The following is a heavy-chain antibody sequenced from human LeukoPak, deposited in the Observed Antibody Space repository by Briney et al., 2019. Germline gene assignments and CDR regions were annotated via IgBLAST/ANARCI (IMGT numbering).Heavy chain of an antibody. CDR1: GYTFTSYG. CDR3: ARMNGGYDFGLLDY. V-gene: IGHV1-18*01. Sequence: ASVKVSCKASGYTFTSYGISWVRQAPGQGLEWMGWISAYNGNTNYAQKLQGRVTMTTDTSTSTAYMELRSLRSDDTAVYYCARMNGGYDFGLLDYWGQGTLVTVSS. J-gene: IGHJ4*02. D-gene: IGHD5-12*01. CDR2: ISAYNGNT.